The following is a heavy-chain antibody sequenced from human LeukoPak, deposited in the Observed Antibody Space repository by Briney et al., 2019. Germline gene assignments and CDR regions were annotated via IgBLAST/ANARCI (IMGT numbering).Heavy chain of an antibody. CDR2: ITSSSSYT. CDR1: GFSFSSHT. V-gene: IGHV3-21*01. J-gene: IGHJ4*02. D-gene: IGHD6-13*01. Sequence: GGSLRLSCAASGFSFSSHTMHWVRQAPGKGLEWVSSITSSSSYTYYADSVKGRFTISRDNAKNSLYLQMNSLRAEDTAVYYCARVWAAAGSFDYWGQGTLVTVSS. CDR3: ARVWAAAGSFDY.